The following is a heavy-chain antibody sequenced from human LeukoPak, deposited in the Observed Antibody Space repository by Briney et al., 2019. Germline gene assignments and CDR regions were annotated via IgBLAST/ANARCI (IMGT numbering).Heavy chain of an antibody. CDR2: IYHSGST. V-gene: IGHV4-30-2*01. J-gene: IGHJ4*02. CDR1: GGSISSGGYS. Sequence: SQTLSLTCAVSGGSISSGGYSWSWIRQPPGKGLEWIGYIYHSGSTYYNPSLKSRVTISVDRSKNQFSLKLSSVTAADTAVYYCARVATVVTGDFYFDYWGQGTLVTVSS. D-gene: IGHD4-23*01. CDR3: ARVATVVTGDFYFDY.